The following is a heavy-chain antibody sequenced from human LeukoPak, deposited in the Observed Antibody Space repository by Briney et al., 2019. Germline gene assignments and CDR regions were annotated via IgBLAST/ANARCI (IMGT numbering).Heavy chain of an antibody. CDR3: ARARGQWRPRYFDY. CDR2: IRYDGSNK. CDR1: GFTFSSYG. J-gene: IGHJ4*02. D-gene: IGHD6-19*01. V-gene: IGHV3-30*02. Sequence: PGGSLRLSCAASGFTFSSYGMHWVRQAPGKGLGWVAFIRYDGSNKYYADSVKGRFTISRDNSKNTLYLQMNSLRAEDTAVYYCARARGQWRPRYFDYWGQGTLVTVSS.